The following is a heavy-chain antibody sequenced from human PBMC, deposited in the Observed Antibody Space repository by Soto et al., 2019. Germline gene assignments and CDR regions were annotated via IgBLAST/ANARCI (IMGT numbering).Heavy chain of an antibody. V-gene: IGHV4-39*01. Sequence: QLQLQESGPGLVKPSETLSLTCTVSAGSISSGSYYWGWVRQPPGKGLECIGTISSSGGASYSPSLRSRVTISVDSSQNQFSLRLSSVTAADTAVYYCARLRDCGRATCYGWFDFWGQGTLVTVSS. CDR2: ISSSGGA. J-gene: IGHJ4*02. CDR3: ARLRDCGRATCYGWFDF. D-gene: IGHD2-21*01. CDR1: AGSISSGSYY.